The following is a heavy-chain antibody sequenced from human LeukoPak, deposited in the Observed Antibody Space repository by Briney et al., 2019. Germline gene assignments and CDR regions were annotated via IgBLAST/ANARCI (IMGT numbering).Heavy chain of an antibody. D-gene: IGHD1-7*01. V-gene: IGHV3-64*01. Sequence: PGRSLRLSCAASGFTFSSYAMYWVHQAPGKGLEYVSGINTNGGATFYAKSVKGRFTISRDDSKNTLYLHMGSLRGEDMAVYYCARAQTGATSYFFDDWGQGTLVTVSS. CDR3: ARAQTGATSYFFDD. CDR1: GFTFSSYA. CDR2: INTNGGAT. J-gene: IGHJ4*02.